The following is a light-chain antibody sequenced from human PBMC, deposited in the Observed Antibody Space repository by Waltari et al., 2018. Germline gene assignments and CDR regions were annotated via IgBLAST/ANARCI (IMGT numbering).Light chain of an antibody. Sequence: SALTQPAAVSGSPGQSLTISCSGAICDIGTYDIVLCYQQHPGNAPKLVISDFSKRPSGVSDRLSGSKSGDTASLTISGLQFEDEADYYCCSYAGNYVWVFGGGTRLTVL. CDR3: CSYAGNYVWV. CDR1: ICDIGTYDI. J-gene: IGLJ3*02. V-gene: IGLV2-23*02. CDR2: DFS.